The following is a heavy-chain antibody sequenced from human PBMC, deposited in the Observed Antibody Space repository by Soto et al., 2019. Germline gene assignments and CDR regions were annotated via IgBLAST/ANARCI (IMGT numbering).Heavy chain of an antibody. CDR3: ARSNFLGYCSSTSCQYDAFDI. Sequence: ASVKVSWKASGYTFTSYAMHWVRQAPGQRLEWMGWTNAGNGNTKYSQKFQGRVTITRDTSASTAYMELSSLRSEDTAVYYCARSNFLGYCSSTSCQYDAFDIWGQGTMVTVSS. J-gene: IGHJ3*02. CDR1: GYTFTSYA. D-gene: IGHD2-2*01. V-gene: IGHV1-3*01. CDR2: TNAGNGNT.